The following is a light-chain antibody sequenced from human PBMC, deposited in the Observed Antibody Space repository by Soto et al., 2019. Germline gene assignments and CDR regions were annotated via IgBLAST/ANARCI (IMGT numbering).Light chain of an antibody. Sequence: QSALTQPASVSGSPGQSITISCTGTCSDVGGYNYVSWYQQHPGKAPKLMIYDVSNRPSGVSNRFSGSKSGNTASLTISGLQAEDEADYYCSSYTSSSTSVVFGGGTKVTVL. CDR3: SSYTSSSTSVV. J-gene: IGLJ2*01. CDR1: CSDVGGYNY. V-gene: IGLV2-14*01. CDR2: DVS.